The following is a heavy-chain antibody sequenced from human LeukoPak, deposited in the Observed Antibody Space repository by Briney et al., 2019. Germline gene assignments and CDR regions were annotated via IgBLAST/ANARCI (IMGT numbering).Heavy chain of an antibody. J-gene: IGHJ4*02. D-gene: IGHD2-15*01. CDR3: TKVLLDY. Sequence: GGSLRLSCVASGFTFRSYGMHWVRQAPGKGLEWVTFIRYDGSNEYYADSVRGRFTISRDNSRNTLYLQMSSLRAEDTAVYYCTKVLLDYWGQGILVTVSS. CDR2: IRYDGSNE. CDR1: GFTFRSYG. V-gene: IGHV3-30*02.